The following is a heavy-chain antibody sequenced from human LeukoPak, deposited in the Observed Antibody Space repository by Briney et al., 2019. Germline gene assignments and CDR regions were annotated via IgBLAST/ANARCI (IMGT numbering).Heavy chain of an antibody. D-gene: IGHD5-18*01. CDR3: TTAALSWIQLWFPF. V-gene: IGHV3-15*01. CDR1: GFTFSNAW. Sequence: GGSLRLSCAASGFTFSNAWMSWVRQTPGKGLEWVGRIISKTDGGTTENAAPVKGRFTISRDDSKNTLYLQMNSLKTEDTAVYYCTTAALSWIQLWFPFWGQGTMVTVSS. J-gene: IGHJ3*01. CDR2: IISKTDGGTT.